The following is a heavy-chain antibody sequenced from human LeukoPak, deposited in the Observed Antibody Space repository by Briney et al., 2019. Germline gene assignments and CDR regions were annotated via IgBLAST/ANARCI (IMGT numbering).Heavy chain of an antibody. CDR3: ARDISGSGNPPDFDY. CDR2: ISSSSSYI. D-gene: IGHD3-10*01. J-gene: IGHJ4*02. V-gene: IGHV3-21*01. CDR1: GFTFSSYG. Sequence: PATSLRLSCAASGFTFSSYGMHWVRQAPGKGLEWVSSISSSSSYIYYADSVKGRFTISRDNAKNSLYLQMNSLRAEDTAVYYCARDISGSGNPPDFDYWGQGTLVTVSS.